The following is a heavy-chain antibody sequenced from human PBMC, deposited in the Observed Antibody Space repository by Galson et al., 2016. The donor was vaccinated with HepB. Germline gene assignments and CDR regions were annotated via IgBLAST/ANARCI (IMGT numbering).Heavy chain of an antibody. CDR1: GYTVTSYA. J-gene: IGHJ4*02. Sequence: SVKVSCKASGYTVTSYALRWVRQAPGQSLQWVGWINAGYGDTKIAQRFQGRVTITRDTSANTAYMELRGLRSEDTAVYYCARELCSGDNCYAYFDSWGQGTLVTVSS. V-gene: IGHV1-3*01. CDR2: INAGYGDT. CDR3: ARELCSGDNCYAYFDS. D-gene: IGHD2-15*01.